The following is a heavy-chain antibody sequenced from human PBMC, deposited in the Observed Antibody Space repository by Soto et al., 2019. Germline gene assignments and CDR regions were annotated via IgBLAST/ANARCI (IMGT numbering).Heavy chain of an antibody. CDR1: GGSISSYY. V-gene: IGHV4-59*08. Sequence: SETLSLTCTVSGGSISSYYWSWIRQPPGKGLEWIGYIYYSGSTNYNPSLKSRVTISVDTSKNQFSLKLSSVTAADTAVYYCERAVWGSYHLFDYWGQGTLVTVSS. CDR3: ERAVWGSYHLFDY. CDR2: IYYSGST. D-gene: IGHD3-16*02. J-gene: IGHJ4*02.